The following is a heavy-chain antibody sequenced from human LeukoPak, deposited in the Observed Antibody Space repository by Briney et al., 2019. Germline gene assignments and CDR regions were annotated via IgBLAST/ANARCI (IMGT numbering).Heavy chain of an antibody. V-gene: IGHV1-58*01. D-gene: IGHD2-15*01. CDR3: AEGYYSGGTCYPRDY. CDR1: VFPFSNSA. Sequence: GTSVKVSCKASVFPFSNSAVQWVRQARGQRLEWIGWIVVGSGNIKYAQKLQERVTITRYMSTSTAYMDLSSLRSEDTAMYSCAEGYYSGGTCYPRDYWGQGTLVTVSS. J-gene: IGHJ4*02. CDR2: IVVGSGNI.